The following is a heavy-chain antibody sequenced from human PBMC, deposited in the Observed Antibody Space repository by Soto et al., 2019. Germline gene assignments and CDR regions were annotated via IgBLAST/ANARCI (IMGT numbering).Heavy chain of an antibody. D-gene: IGHD1-1*01. V-gene: IGHV5-51*01. J-gene: IGHJ4*01. CDR2: VYPSNSDF. Sequence: GESLKISCQGTGYRFSSSWIGWARQKPGKCLEWLGNVYPSNSDFRYIPAFELQVTISADNSINTSYLQLLNPKASDTALYSCTTGAICPFDHWCQETRVTVST. CDR1: GYRFSSSW. CDR3: TTGAICPFDH.